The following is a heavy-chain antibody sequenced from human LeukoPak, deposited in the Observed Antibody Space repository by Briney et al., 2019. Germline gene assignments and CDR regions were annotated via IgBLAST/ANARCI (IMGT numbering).Heavy chain of an antibody. D-gene: IGHD6-19*01. J-gene: IGHJ4*02. CDR2: IKQDGSEK. Sequence: GGSLRLSCAASGFTFSSYWMSWVRQAPGKGLEWVANIKQDGSEKYYVDSVKGRFTIPRDNAKNSLYLQMNSLRAEDTAVYYCARKKGGRSSGWYYFDYWGQGTLVTVSS. V-gene: IGHV3-7*01. CDR1: GFTFSSYW. CDR3: ARKKGGRSSGWYYFDY.